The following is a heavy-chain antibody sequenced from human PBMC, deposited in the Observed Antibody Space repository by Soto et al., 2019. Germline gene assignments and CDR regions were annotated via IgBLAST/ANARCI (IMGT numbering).Heavy chain of an antibody. CDR3: ATKGDSSSWYYFDY. V-gene: IGHV4-59*08. CDR1: GGSISSYY. J-gene: IGHJ4*02. Sequence: QVQLQESGPGLVKPSETLSLTCTVSGGSISSYYCTWIRQPPGKGLEWIGYIYDSGSTNYNPSLKSRVTISVDTSKNQFSLKLSSVTAADTAVYYCATKGDSSSWYYFDYWGQGTLVTVSS. CDR2: IYDSGST. D-gene: IGHD6-13*01.